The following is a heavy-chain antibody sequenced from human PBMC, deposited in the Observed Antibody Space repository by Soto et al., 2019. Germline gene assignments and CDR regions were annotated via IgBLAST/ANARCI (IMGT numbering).Heavy chain of an antibody. CDR1: GVSIRSGDYF. CDR3: ARLKYTQIVSDPAARGNHWFDP. J-gene: IGHJ5*02. CDR2: IYSSGSA. V-gene: IGHV4-30-4*01. Sequence: SSETLSLTCTVSGVSIRSGDYFWSWIRQPPGKGLEWIGYIYSSGSAYFNPSLASRVTMSVDTSKSQFSLRLSSVTASDTAIYYCARLKYTQIVSDPAARGNHWFDPWGQGILVTVSS. D-gene: IGHD2-2*01.